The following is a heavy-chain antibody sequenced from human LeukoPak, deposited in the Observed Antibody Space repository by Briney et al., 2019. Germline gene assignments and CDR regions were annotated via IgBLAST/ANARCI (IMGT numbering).Heavy chain of an antibody. CDR1: GFTFSTYN. V-gene: IGHV3-21*06. D-gene: IGHD3-9*01. Sequence: GGSLRLSCAASGFTFSTYNMNWVRQAPGKGLEWVSSITSGGGYTYYADSVKGRFTTSRDNAKNLLSLRLDSLRAEATAVYYCARGHYDVLTSSYKWTPDYWGQGTLVTVSS. CDR3: ARGHYDVLTSSYKWTPDY. CDR2: ITSGGGYT. J-gene: IGHJ4*02.